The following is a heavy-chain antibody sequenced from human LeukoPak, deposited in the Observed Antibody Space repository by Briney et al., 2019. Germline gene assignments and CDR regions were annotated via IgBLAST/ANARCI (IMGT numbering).Heavy chain of an antibody. CDR2: IYTSVNP. D-gene: IGHD6-13*01. V-gene: IGHV4-4*07. CDR1: GGSISTYY. J-gene: IGHJ5*02. CDR3: ARDLGTSWSVWFDP. Sequence: KPSENLSLNCTGSGGSISTYYWSWIPPPPGQGLEWIGRIYTSVNPNYNPSLKSRVTMSVDTSKNQFSLKLTSVTAADTAVYYCARDLGTSWSVWFDPWGQGTLVTVSS.